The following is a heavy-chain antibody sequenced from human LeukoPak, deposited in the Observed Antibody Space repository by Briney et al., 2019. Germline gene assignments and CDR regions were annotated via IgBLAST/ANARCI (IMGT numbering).Heavy chain of an antibody. J-gene: IGHJ3*02. D-gene: IGHD3-9*01. CDR2: ITAGNGNT. CDR3: TSDLTRFYSDIYNTFDI. CDR1: VYNLNKYG. Sequence: ASVKVSCKASVYNLNKYGIRWLRPAPRQGLEWMGWITAGNGNTNYAQKVQGRVTMTTDTSTSTAYMELRSLRPDDTAVYFCTSDLTRFYSDIYNTFDIWGQGTMVTVSS. V-gene: IGHV1-18*01.